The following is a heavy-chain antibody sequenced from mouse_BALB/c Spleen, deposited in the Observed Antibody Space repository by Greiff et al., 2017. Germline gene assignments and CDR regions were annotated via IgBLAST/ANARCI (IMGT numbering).Heavy chain of an antibody. CDR3: ARAITTATWYFDV. V-gene: IGHV3-8*02. CDR1: GDSITSGY. CDR2: ISYSGST. J-gene: IGHJ1*01. Sequence: VQLKESGPSLVKPSQTLSLTCSVTGDSITSGYWNWIRKFPGNKLEYMGYISYSGSTYYNPSLKSRISITRDTSKNQYYLQLNSVTTEDTATYYCARAITTATWYFDVWGAGTTVTVSS. D-gene: IGHD1-2*01.